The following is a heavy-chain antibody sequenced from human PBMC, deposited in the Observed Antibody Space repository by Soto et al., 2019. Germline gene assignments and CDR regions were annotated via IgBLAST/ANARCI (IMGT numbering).Heavy chain of an antibody. CDR1: GGTFSSYA. Sequence: GASVKVSCKASGGTFSSYAISWVRQAPGQGLEWMGGIIPIFGTANYAQKFQGRVTITADKSTSTAYMELSSLRSEDTAVYYCARDTYCTNGVCYLDYWGQGTLVTVSS. CDR2: IIPIFGTA. V-gene: IGHV1-69*06. CDR3: ARDTYCTNGVCYLDY. D-gene: IGHD2-8*01. J-gene: IGHJ4*02.